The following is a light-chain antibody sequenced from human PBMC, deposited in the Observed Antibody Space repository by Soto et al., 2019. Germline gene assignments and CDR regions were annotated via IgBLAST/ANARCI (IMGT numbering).Light chain of an antibody. Sequence: EILLTQSPDSLSLSPGDRATLSCRASQSFSSTFFAWCQQKPGQAPRLLIYGASSRATGIPDRFSGSESGTDFTLTISRLEPEDFAVYYCQQYASSVTFGQGTKVEIK. CDR2: GAS. J-gene: IGKJ1*01. V-gene: IGKV3-20*01. CDR3: QQYASSVT. CDR1: QSFSSTF.